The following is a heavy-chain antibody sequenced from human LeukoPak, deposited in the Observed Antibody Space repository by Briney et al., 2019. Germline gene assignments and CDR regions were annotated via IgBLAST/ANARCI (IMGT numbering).Heavy chain of an antibody. CDR2: ISYAGSNK. CDR3: AKDSLRWSYFYYGMDV. CDR1: GFTFSSYA. J-gene: IGHJ6*02. V-gene: IGHV3-30*04. D-gene: IGHD4-23*01. Sequence: GGSLRLSCSASGFTFSSYAMHWVRQAPGKGLEWVAVISYAGSNKYYVDSVKGRFTISRDNSKNTLYLQMNSLRAEDTAVYYCAKDSLRWSYFYYGMDVWGQGTTVTVSS.